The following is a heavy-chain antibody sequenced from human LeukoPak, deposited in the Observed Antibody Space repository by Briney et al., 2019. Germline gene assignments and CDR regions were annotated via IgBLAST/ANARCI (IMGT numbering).Heavy chain of an antibody. CDR2: ISGSGGST. D-gene: IGHD3-3*01. J-gene: IGHJ4*02. CDR3: AKKLRFLEWLLSQQVRGSKYYFDY. Sequence: GGSLRLSCAASGFTFSSYWMSWVRQAPGKGLEWVSAISGSGGSTYYADSVKGRFTISRDNSKNTLYLQMNSLRAEDTAVYYCAKKLRFLEWLLSQQVRGSKYYFDYWGQGTLVTVSS. V-gene: IGHV3-23*01. CDR1: GFTFSSYW.